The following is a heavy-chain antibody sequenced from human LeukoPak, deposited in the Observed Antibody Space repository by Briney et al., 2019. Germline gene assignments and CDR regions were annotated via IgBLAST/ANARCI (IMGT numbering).Heavy chain of an antibody. D-gene: IGHD3-3*02. V-gene: IGHV1-18*01. CDR2: INTYNGRT. Sequence: ASVKVSCKASGYTFNNYDINWVRQAPGQGLEWMGWINTYNGRTNYAQKLQGRVTMTTDTSTSTAYMELRSLRSDDTAVYYCATSFRAVNWFDPWGQGTLVTVSS. J-gene: IGHJ5*02. CDR3: ATSFRAVNWFDP. CDR1: GYTFNNYD.